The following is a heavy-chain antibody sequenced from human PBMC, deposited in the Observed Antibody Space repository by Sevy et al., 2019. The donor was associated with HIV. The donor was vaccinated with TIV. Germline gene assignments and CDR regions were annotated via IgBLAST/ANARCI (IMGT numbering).Heavy chain of an antibody. CDR2: ISTDGDNT. D-gene: IGHD3-10*01. CDR3: VKDGARQQLLYWFDP. V-gene: IGHV3-64D*06. CDR1: GFTFSNFA. Sequence: GGSLRLSCSASGFTFSNFAMHWVRQAPGKGLEYVSAISTDGDNTYYADSVKGRFTISRDNSKNTLYLQMSSRRAEDTAVYYCVKDGARQQLLYWFDPWGQGTLVTVSS. J-gene: IGHJ5*02.